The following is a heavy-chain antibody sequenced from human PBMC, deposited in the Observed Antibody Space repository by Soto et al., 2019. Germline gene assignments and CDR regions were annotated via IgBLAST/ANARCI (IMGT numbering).Heavy chain of an antibody. D-gene: IGHD3-22*01. CDR1: GGSFSGYY. CDR2: INHSGST. CDR3: ARGPDSSGYYYKGNWFDP. V-gene: IGHV4-34*01. Sequence: SETLSLTCAVYGGSFSGYYWSWIRQPPGKGLEWIGEINHSGSTNYNPSLKSRVTISVDTSKNQFSLKLSSVTAADTAVYYCARGPDSSGYYYKGNWFDPWGQGTLVTVSS. J-gene: IGHJ5*02.